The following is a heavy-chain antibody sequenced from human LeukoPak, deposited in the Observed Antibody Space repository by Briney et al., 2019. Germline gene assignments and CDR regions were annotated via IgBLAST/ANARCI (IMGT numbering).Heavy chain of an antibody. V-gene: IGHV3-30*03. CDR1: GFTFSSYG. D-gene: IGHD2-15*01. CDR3: ATLVD. Sequence: GGSLRLSCAASGFTFSSYGMHWVRQAPGKGLEWVAVISYDGSNKYYADSAKGRFTISRDNSKNTLYLQMNSLRAEDTAVYYCATLVDWGQGTLVTVSS. CDR2: ISYDGSNK. J-gene: IGHJ4*02.